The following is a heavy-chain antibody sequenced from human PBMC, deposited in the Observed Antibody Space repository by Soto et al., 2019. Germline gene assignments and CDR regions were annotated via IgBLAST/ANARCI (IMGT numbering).Heavy chain of an antibody. Sequence: WQQQTPGGGLERMGNIYHRGSTYYNPSLKSRVTISVDRSKNQFSLKLSSVTASDTAVDYCASGEADWFDPWGQGSLGTVSS. J-gene: IGHJ5*02. V-gene: IGHV4-30-2*01. CDR2: IYHRGST. CDR3: ASGEADWFDP.